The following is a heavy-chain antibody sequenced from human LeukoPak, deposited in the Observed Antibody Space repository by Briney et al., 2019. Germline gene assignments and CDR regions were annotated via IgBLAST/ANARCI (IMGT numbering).Heavy chain of an antibody. D-gene: IGHD2-15*01. Sequence: PSETLSLTCTVSGGSISSSSYYWGWIRQPPGRGLEWIGSIYYSGSTYYNPSLKSRVTISVDTSKNQFSLKLSSVTAADTAVYYCARLWGGGPYNNWFDPWGQGTLVTVSS. J-gene: IGHJ5*02. CDR2: IYYSGST. V-gene: IGHV4-39*07. CDR1: GGSISSSSYY. CDR3: ARLWGGGPYNNWFDP.